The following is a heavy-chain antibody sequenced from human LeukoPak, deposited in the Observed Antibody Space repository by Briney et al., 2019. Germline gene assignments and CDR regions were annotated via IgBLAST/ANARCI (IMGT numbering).Heavy chain of an antibody. CDR2: ISSSGGNI. Sequence: PGGSLRLSCVVSGFDLSDYYMSWIRQAPGKGLEWISYISSSGGNIYFADSVKGRFTMSRDNAVGSLYLQMTSLPADDTAIYYCARRRDYFDYWGQGTLVTVSS. CDR3: ARRRDYFDY. V-gene: IGHV3-11*01. CDR1: GFDLSDYY. J-gene: IGHJ4*01.